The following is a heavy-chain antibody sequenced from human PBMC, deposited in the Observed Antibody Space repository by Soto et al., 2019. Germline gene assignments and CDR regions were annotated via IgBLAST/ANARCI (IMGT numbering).Heavy chain of an antibody. CDR1: GYTFTSYG. Sequence: ASVKVSCKASGYTFTSYGISRVRQAPGQGLEWMGWISAYNGNTNYAQKLQGRVTMTTDTSTSTAYMELRSLRSDDTAVYYCARDSLHYDFWSAYYGMDVWGQGITVTVSS. CDR3: ARDSLHYDFWSAYYGMDV. CDR2: ISAYNGNT. J-gene: IGHJ6*02. V-gene: IGHV1-18*01. D-gene: IGHD3-3*01.